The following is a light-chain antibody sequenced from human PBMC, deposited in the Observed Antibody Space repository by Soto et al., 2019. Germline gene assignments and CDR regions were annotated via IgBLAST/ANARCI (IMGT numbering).Light chain of an antibody. Sequence: QSVLTQPASVSGSPGQSITISCTGTSSDFGVYNLVSWYQQYPGKAPKLIIFEVSQRPSGVSNRFSASKSGNTASLTISGLQSEDEADYYCLSYAGSRRVFGTGTKVTVL. CDR1: SSDFGVYNL. J-gene: IGLJ1*01. V-gene: IGLV2-23*02. CDR2: EVS. CDR3: LSYAGSRRV.